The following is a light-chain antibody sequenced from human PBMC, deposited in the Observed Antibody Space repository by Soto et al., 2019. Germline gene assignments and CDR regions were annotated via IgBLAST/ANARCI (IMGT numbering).Light chain of an antibody. J-gene: IGLJ2*01. V-gene: IGLV1-40*01. CDR1: SSKIGAGYD. Sequence: QSVLTQPPSVCGAPGQRVTISCTGSSSKIGAGYDVHWYQQLPGTAPKLLIYGNSNRPSGVPDRFSVSKSGTSASLAITGLQAEDDADYYCQSYDSSLCGVVFGGGTKLTVL. CDR2: GNS. CDR3: QSYDSSLCGVV.